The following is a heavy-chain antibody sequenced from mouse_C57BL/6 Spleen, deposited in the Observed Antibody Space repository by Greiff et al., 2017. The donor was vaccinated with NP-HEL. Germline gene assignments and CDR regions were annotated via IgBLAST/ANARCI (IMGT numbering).Heavy chain of an antibody. D-gene: IGHD1-1*01. CDR2: IYPGDGDT. CDR1: GYAFSSYW. CDR3: ASYYGSSQFAY. Sequence: QVHVKQSGAELVKPGASVKISCKASGYAFSSYWMNWVKQRPGKGLEWIGQIYPGDGDTNYNGKFKGKATLTADKSSSTAYMQLSSLTSEDSAVYFCASYYGSSQFAYWGQGTLVTVSA. V-gene: IGHV1-80*01. J-gene: IGHJ3*01.